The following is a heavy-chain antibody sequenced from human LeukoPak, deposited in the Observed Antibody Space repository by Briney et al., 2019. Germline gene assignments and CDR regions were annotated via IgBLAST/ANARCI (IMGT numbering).Heavy chain of an antibody. CDR2: INPNSGGT. D-gene: IGHD4-17*01. CDR3: ASHTTTVTTSWFDP. CDR1: GYTFTGYY. V-gene: IGHV1-2*02. Sequence: GASVKVSCKASGYTFTGYYMHWVRQAPGQGLEWMGWINPNSGGTNYAQKFQGRVTMTRDTSISTAYMELSRLRSDDTAVYYCASHTTTVTTSWFDPWGQRTVVTLSS. J-gene: IGHJ5*02.